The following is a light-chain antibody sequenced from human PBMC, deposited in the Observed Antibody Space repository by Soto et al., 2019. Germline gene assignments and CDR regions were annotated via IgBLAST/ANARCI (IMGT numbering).Light chain of an antibody. CDR2: GNS. V-gene: IGLV1-40*01. J-gene: IGLJ1*01. CDR1: NSKIGAGYD. Sequence: QSVLTQPPSVSGAPGQRVTISCTGSNSKIGAGYDVHWYQQLPGTAPKLLIYGNSNRPSGVPDRFSGSKSGTSASLAITGLQAEDEADYYCQSYDSSLSAFYVFGTGTKVTVL. CDR3: QSYDSSLSAFYV.